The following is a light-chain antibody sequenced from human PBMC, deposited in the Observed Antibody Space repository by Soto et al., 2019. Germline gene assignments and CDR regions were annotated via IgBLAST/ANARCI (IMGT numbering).Light chain of an antibody. V-gene: IGKV1-5*03. CDR3: QQYDIDSST. CDR2: DAS. CDR1: QSINNW. Sequence: DIQMTQSPSTLSASVGDRVTITCRASQSINNWLAWYQQKPGKAPKLLIYDASSLLSGVPSRCSGSGSGKEFTLTISSLPPDDSADYYCQQYDIDSSTFGQGTKLDI. J-gene: IGKJ2*01.